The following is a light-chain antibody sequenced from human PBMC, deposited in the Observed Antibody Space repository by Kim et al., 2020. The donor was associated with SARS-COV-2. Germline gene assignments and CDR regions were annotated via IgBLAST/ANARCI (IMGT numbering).Light chain of an antibody. CDR3: QQYNNWPRLT. CDR2: GAY. V-gene: IGKV3-15*01. J-gene: IGKJ4*01. CDR1: QSVSSD. Sequence: EIVLTQSPATLSVSPGERATLSCRASQSVSSDLAWYQQKRGQAPRLLIYGAYTRATGIPARFSGSGSGTEFSLTINSLQSEDSAVYYCQQYNNWPRLTFGGGTKLEI.